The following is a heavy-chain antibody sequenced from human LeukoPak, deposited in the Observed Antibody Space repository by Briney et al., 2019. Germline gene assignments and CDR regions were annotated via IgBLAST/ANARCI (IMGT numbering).Heavy chain of an antibody. CDR3: AAYCSSTSCTDAFDI. CDR2: IKQDGSEK. Sequence: GGSLRLSCAASGFTFSSYWMSWVRQAPGKGLEWVANIKQDGSEKYYVDSVKGRFTISRDNAKNSLYLQMNSLRAEDTAVYYCAAYCSSTSCTDAFDIWGQGTMVTVSS. J-gene: IGHJ3*02. CDR1: GFTFSSYW. V-gene: IGHV3-7*01. D-gene: IGHD2-2*01.